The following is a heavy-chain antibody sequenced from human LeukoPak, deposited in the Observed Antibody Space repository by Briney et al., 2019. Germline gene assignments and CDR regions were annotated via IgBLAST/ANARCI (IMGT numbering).Heavy chain of an antibody. D-gene: IGHD3-10*01. Sequence: GASVKVSCKASGYTFTSYGITWVRQAPGQGLEWMGWISGYNGNTNYAQKFQGRVTMTTDTSTSTVYMELRSLRSDDTAVYYCARGDNYGSGQPDDWGQGTLVTVSS. CDR1: GYTFTSYG. V-gene: IGHV1-18*01. CDR2: ISGYNGNT. CDR3: ARGDNYGSGQPDD. J-gene: IGHJ4*02.